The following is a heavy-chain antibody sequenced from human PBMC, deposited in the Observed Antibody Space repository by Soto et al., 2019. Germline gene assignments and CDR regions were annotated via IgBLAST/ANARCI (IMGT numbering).Heavy chain of an antibody. CDR3: ARLRKEGFMKWLIGGGMDV. V-gene: IGHV3-23*01. D-gene: IGHD3-3*01. CDR1: GFTFSNYA. J-gene: IGHJ6*02. Sequence: EVQLLESGGGLVQPGGSLRLSCAASGFTFSNYAMTWVRQAPGTGLEWVSTISDSAGSTYYADSGKGRFTFSRDTSQNTLDLQMNCLRAEEAALSSCARLRKEGFMKWLIGGGMDVWGQGTTVNVS. CDR2: ISDSAGST.